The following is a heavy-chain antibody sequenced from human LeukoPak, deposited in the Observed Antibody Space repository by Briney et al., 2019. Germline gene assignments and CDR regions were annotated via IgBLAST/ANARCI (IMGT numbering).Heavy chain of an antibody. D-gene: IGHD4-17*01. J-gene: IGHJ4*02. Sequence: ASVKVSCKAFGYTFTSYGISWVRQAPGQGLEWMGWISAYNGNTNYAQKLQGRVTMTTDTSTSTAYMELRSLRSDDTAVYYCARVLGTVTTSVPDYWGQGTLVTVSS. CDR1: GYTFTSYG. V-gene: IGHV1-18*01. CDR3: ARVLGTVTTSVPDY. CDR2: ISAYNGNT.